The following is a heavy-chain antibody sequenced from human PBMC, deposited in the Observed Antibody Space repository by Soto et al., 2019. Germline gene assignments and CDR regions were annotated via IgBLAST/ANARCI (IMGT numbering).Heavy chain of an antibody. J-gene: IGHJ6*02. CDR1: GFNFINAW. CDR2: IKSKADGETT. Sequence: EVQLVESGGGLVEPGGSLRLSCAASGFNFINAWMHWVRQAPGKGLEWVGRIKSKADGETTDYAAPVKGRFIISRDDSKXTLXLQLNSLKMEDTAVYYCSALGVWGQGTTVNVSS. CDR3: SALGV. D-gene: IGHD1-26*01. V-gene: IGHV3-15*07.